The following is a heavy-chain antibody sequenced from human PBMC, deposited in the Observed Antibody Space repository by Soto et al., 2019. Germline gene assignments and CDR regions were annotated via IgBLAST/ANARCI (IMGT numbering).Heavy chain of an antibody. Sequence: QVQLVESGGGVVQPGRSLRLSCAASGFTFSSYGMHWVRQAPGKGLEWVAVISYDGSNKYYADSVKGRFTISRDNSKNTLDLQMNSLRAEDTAVYYCAREYSSSTYYYYGMDVWGQGTTVTVS. CDR1: GFTFSSYG. D-gene: IGHD6-13*01. CDR3: AREYSSSTYYYYGMDV. V-gene: IGHV3-30*03. CDR2: ISYDGSNK. J-gene: IGHJ6*02.